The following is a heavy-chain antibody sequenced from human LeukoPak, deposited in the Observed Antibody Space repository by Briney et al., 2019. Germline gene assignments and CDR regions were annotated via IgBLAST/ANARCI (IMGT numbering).Heavy chain of an antibody. CDR3: ARGEYYYDSSGYGPRRNYFDY. D-gene: IGHD3-22*01. J-gene: IGHJ4*02. CDR1: GFTFSSYD. V-gene: IGHV3-13*01. Sequence: GGSLRLSCAASGFTFSSYDMHWVRQATGKGLEWVSAIGTAGDTYYPGSVKGRFTISRENAKNSLYLQMNSLRAEDTAVYYCARGEYYYDSSGYGPRRNYFDYWGQGTLVTVSS. CDR2: IGTAGDT.